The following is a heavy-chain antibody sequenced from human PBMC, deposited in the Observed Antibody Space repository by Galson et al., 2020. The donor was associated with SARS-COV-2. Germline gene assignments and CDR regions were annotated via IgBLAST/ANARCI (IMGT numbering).Heavy chain of an antibody. D-gene: IGHD1-26*01. CDR3: AKEGGRHYYYYYGMDV. V-gene: IGHV3-30*18. CDR2: ISYDGSNK. J-gene: IGHJ6*02. Sequence: TGGSLRLSCAASGFTFSSYGMHWVRQAPGKGLEWVAVISYDGSNKYYADSVKGRFTISRDNSKNTLYLQMNSLRAEDTAVYYCAKEGGRHYYYYYGMDVWGQGTTVTVSS. CDR1: GFTFSSYG.